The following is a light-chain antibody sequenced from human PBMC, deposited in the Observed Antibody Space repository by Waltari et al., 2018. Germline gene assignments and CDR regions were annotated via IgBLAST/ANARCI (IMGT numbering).Light chain of an antibody. CDR2: DAS. J-gene: IGKJ5*01. CDR1: HGINNC. Sequence: DIQVTQSPSSLSASVGATVTITCQARHGINNCFSWYQHKPGQAPNLLIYDASQLQKGVPSRFTGSGSGTDFTLTISTVQPEDIGTYYCQRYHDLPVSFSEGTRVDMK. V-gene: IGKV1-33*01. CDR3: QRYHDLPVS.